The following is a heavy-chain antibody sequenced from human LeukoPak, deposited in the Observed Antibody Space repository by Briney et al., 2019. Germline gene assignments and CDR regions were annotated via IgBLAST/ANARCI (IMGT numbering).Heavy chain of an antibody. CDR3: AREDANWGSDY. D-gene: IGHD7-27*01. CDR1: GFTFSSYW. J-gene: IGHJ4*02. Sequence: GGSLRLSCAASGFTFSSYWMHWVRQAPVKGLVWVSRINSDGSSTSYADSVKGRFTISRDNAKNTLYLQMNSLRAEDTAVYYCAREDANWGSDYWGQGTLVTVSS. V-gene: IGHV3-74*01. CDR2: INSDGSST.